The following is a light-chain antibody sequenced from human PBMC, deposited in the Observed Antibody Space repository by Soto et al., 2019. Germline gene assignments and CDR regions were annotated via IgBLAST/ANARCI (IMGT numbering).Light chain of an antibody. CDR1: QSFGYN. J-gene: IGKJ1*01. CDR3: EQYEKRWRT. CDR2: DTS. V-gene: IGKV3-15*01. Sequence: EIVMTQSPATLSVSPGERATLSCRASQSFGYNLAWYQQKPGKAPRLLIYDTSTRATGIPARFIGGGSETEFTLTLGCLQAEDFAIYHCEQYEKRWRTFGQGTNV.